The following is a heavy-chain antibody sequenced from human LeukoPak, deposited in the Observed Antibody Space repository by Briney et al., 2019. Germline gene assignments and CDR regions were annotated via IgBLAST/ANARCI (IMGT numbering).Heavy chain of an antibody. CDR2: INLDGRER. V-gene: IGHV3-7*01. CDR3: ARALGKGDPYYYYYYMDV. D-gene: IGHD7-27*01. J-gene: IGHJ6*03. Sequence: GGSLRLSCTASEFAFSTYWMTCVRQAPGKGLEWVANINLDGRERHYVDPVRGRFTISRDNAKNSLYLQMNSLRAEDTAVYFCARALGKGDPYYYYYYMDVWGKGTTVTVSS. CDR1: EFAFSTYW.